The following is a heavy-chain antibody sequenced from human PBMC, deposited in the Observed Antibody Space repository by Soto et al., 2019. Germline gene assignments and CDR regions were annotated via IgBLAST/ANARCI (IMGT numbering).Heavy chain of an antibody. CDR2: IIPIFGTA. J-gene: IGHJ3*02. Sequence: GASVKVSCKASGGTFSSYAISWVRQAPGQGLEWMGGIIPIFGTASYAQKFQGRVTITADESTSTAYMELSSLRSEDTAVYYCAREGSRAFDIWGQGTMVTVSS. V-gene: IGHV1-69*13. CDR1: GGTFSSYA. CDR3: AREGSRAFDI.